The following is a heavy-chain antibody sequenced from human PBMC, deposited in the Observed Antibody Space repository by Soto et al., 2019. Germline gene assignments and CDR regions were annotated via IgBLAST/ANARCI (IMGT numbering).Heavy chain of an antibody. J-gene: IGHJ4*02. V-gene: IGHV3-23*01. CDR2: IRSFGSTT. CDR1: GFTFSNYG. D-gene: IGHD6-19*01. Sequence: EVQLLESGGDLVQPGGSLRLSCAASGFTFSNYGMSWVRQAPGKGLEWVSGIRSFGSTTYYADSVKGRFTISRDNSKNRLLLQINSLKGEDTSVYYGARDVESGGYEAFDSWGQGTLVTVSS. CDR3: ARDVESGGYEAFDS.